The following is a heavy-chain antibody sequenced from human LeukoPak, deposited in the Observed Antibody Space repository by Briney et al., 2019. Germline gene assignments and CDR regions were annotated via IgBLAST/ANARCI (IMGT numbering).Heavy chain of an antibody. J-gene: IGHJ6*02. V-gene: IGHV3-9*01. CDR3: AKERLGNKRDYFYGMDV. CDR2: INWNSGII. D-gene: IGHD6-19*01. CDR1: GFSFDDYA. Sequence: PGGSLRLSCAGSGFSFDDYAMHWVRQVPGKGLEWVSGINWNSGIIGYADSVKGRFTISRDNAKNSLYLQMNSLRGDDTALYYCAKERLGNKRDYFYGMDVWGQGTTVTVSS.